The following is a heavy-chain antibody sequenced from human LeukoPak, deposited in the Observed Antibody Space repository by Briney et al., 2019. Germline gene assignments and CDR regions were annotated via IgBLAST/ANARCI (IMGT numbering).Heavy chain of an antibody. D-gene: IGHD2-15*01. CDR3: ARDRDCSGGSCTYFDY. CDR1: GGTFSSYA. Sequence: SVKVSCKASGGTFSSYAISWVRQAPGQGLEWMGRIIPIFGTANYAQKFQGGVTITTDESTSTAYMELSSLRSEDTAVYYCARDRDCSGGSCTYFDYCGQGTLVTVSS. V-gene: IGHV1-69*05. J-gene: IGHJ4*02. CDR2: IIPIFGTA.